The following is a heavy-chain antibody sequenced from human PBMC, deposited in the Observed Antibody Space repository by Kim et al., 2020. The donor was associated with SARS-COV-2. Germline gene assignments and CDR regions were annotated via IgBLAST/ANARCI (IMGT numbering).Heavy chain of an antibody. CDR3: ARRDSGSYWEDY. CDR2: MNPNSGNT. Sequence: ASVKVSCKASGYTFTSYDINWVRQATGQGLEWMGWMNPNSGNTGYAQKFQGRVTMTRNTSISTAYMELSSLRSEDTAVYYCARRDSGSYWEDYWGQGTLVTVSS. D-gene: IGHD1-26*01. V-gene: IGHV1-8*01. CDR1: GYTFTSYD. J-gene: IGHJ4*02.